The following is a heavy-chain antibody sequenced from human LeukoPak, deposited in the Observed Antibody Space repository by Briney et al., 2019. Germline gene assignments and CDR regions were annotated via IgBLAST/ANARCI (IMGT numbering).Heavy chain of an antibody. J-gene: IGHJ4*02. CDR3: ASRWYSSSWYSFDY. V-gene: IGHV4-34*01. Sequence: SETLSLTCAVYGGSFSGYYWSWIRQPPGKGLEWIGEINHSGSTNYNPSLKSRVTISVDTSKNQFSLKLSSVTAADTAVYYCASRWYSSSWYSFDYWGQGTLVTVSS. CDR1: GGSFSGYY. D-gene: IGHD6-13*01. CDR2: INHSGST.